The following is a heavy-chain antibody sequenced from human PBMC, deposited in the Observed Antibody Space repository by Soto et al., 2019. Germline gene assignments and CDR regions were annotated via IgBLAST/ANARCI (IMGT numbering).Heavy chain of an antibody. CDR1: GFRFDDYA. V-gene: IGHV3-9*01. CDR3: VKDIEENQLLYDAFDI. Sequence: GGSLRLSCAASGFRFDDYAMHWVRQAPGKGLEWVSGISYNSGSIGYADSVKGRFTISRGTAKNSLYLQMNSLRAEDTALYYCVKDIEENQLLYDAFDIWGQGTMVTVSS. D-gene: IGHD2-2*01. CDR2: ISYNSGSI. J-gene: IGHJ3*02.